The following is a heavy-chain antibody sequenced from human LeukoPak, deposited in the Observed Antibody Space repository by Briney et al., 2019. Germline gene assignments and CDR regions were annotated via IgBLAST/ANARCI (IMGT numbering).Heavy chain of an antibody. CDR3: ARDRAAARMDV. V-gene: IGHV3-33*01. Sequence: GRSLRPSCAASGFTFRSHGMHWVRQAPGKGLEWVAIIWYDGSNKYYADSVKGRFTISRDNSKNTLYLQMNSLRAEDTAVYYCARDRAAARMDVWGKGTTVTVSS. D-gene: IGHD6-13*01. CDR1: GFTFRSHG. CDR2: IWYDGSNK. J-gene: IGHJ6*04.